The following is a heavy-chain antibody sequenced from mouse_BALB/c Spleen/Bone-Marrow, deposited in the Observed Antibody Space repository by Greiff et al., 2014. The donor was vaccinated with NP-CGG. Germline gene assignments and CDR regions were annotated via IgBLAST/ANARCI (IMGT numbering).Heavy chain of an antibody. V-gene: IGHV1-69*02. J-gene: IGHJ2*01. CDR3: AREYAGWTDY. D-gene: IGHD5-1*01. CDR1: GYTFTSYW. Sequence: QVQLKQSGAELVKPGASVKLSCKASGYTFTSYWMHWVKQRPGQGLEWIGEIDPSDSYTNYNQKFKGKATLTVDKSSSTAYMQLSSLTSEDSAVYYCAREYAGWTDYWGQGTTLTVSS. CDR2: IDPSDSYT.